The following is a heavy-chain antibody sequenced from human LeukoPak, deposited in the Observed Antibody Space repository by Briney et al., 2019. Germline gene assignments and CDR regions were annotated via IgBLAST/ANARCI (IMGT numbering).Heavy chain of an antibody. CDR2: INHSGST. CDR1: GGSFSGYY. Sequence: SETLSLTCAVYGGSFSGYYWSWIRQPPGKGLEWIGEINHSGSTNYNPSLKSRVTMSVDTSKNQFSLKLSSVTAADTAVYYCARLQPRVPKYFDYWGQGTLVTVSS. D-gene: IGHD2-2*01. CDR3: ARLQPRVPKYFDY. J-gene: IGHJ4*02. V-gene: IGHV4-34*01.